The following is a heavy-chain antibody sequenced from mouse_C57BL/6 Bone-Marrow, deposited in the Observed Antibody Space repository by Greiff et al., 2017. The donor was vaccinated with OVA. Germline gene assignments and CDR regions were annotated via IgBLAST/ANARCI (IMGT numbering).Heavy chain of an antibody. CDR3: ARDETYYGNFYAMDY. CDR1: GYSITSGYY. J-gene: IGHJ4*01. CDR2: ISYDGSN. Sequence: VQLKESGPGLVKPSQSLSLTCSVTGYSITSGYYWNWIRQFPGNKLEWMGYISYDGSNNYNPSLKNRISITRDTSKNQFFLKLNSVTTEDTATYYCARDETYYGNFYAMDYWGQGTSVTVSS. V-gene: IGHV3-6*01. D-gene: IGHD2-10*01.